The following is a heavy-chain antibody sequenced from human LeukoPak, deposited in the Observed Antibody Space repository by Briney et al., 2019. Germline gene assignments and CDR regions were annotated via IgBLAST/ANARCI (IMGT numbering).Heavy chain of an antibody. CDR2: ISAYNGNT. V-gene: IGHV1-18*01. J-gene: IGHJ4*02. D-gene: IGHD6-19*01. CDR1: GYTFTTYG. CDR3: ARDLRYSSGLYYCDY. Sequence: RASVKVSSTASGYTFTTYGISWVRQAPGQGLEWMGWISAYNGNTNYAQKLQGRVTMTTDTSTSTAYMELRSLRSDDAGVYYCARDLRYSSGLYYCDYWGEGTLDSVSS.